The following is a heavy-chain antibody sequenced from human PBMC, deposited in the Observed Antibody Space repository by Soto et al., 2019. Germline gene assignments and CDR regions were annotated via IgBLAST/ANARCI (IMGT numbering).Heavy chain of an antibody. CDR3: ARDGYYSPFTFDY. V-gene: IGHV3-48*01. CDR1: GFTFSSYS. D-gene: IGHD2-21*01. Sequence: GGSLRLSCAASGFTFSSYSMNWVRQAPGKGLEWVSYISSSSTIYYADSVKGRFTISRDNAKNSLYLQMNSLRAEDTAVYYCARDGYYSPFTFDYWGQGTLVTVSS. CDR2: ISSSSTI. J-gene: IGHJ4*02.